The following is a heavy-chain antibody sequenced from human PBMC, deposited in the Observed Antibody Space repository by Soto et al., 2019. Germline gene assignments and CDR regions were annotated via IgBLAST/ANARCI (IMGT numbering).Heavy chain of an antibody. CDR3: ASLGTTLTSFDS. CDR1: GGSMYSSNW. J-gene: IGHJ4*02. D-gene: IGHD4-4*01. V-gene: IGHV4-4*02. Sequence: QVQLQESGPRLVEPSGTLSLTCAVSGGSMYSSNWWSWVRQPPGKGLEWIGQIFHSGAANYNLSLKSRVTISLDKSENQVSLKMSSVTAADTAVYYCASLGTTLTSFDSWGQGTLVTVSS. CDR2: IFHSGAA.